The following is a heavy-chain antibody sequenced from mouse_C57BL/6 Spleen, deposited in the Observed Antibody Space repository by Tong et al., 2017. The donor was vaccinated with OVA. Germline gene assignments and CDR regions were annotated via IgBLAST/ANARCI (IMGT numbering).Heavy chain of an antibody. D-gene: IGHD3-1*01. J-gene: IGHJ2*01. CDR3: ARHAGTRGYYFDY. Sequence: VQLKESGPGLVAPSQSLSITCTVSGFSLTSYGVHWVRQPPGKGLEWLVVIWSDGSTTYNSALKSRLSISKDNSKSQVFLKMNSLQTDDTAMYYCARHAGTRGYYFDYWGQGTTLTVSS. CDR2: IWSDGST. V-gene: IGHV2-6-1*01. CDR1: GFSLTSYG.